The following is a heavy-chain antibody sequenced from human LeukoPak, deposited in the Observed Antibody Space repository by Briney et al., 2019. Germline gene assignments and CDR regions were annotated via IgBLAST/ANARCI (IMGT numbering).Heavy chain of an antibody. J-gene: IGHJ4*02. CDR1: GYPFTSYA. CDR2: INTNTGNP. CDR3: AREPSQYCSSTSCYSSGY. V-gene: IGHV7-4-1*02. D-gene: IGHD2-2*01. Sequence: ASVKVSCKASGYPFTSYAMNWVRQAPGQGLEWMGWINTNTGNPTYAQGFTGRFVFSLDTSVSTAYLQISSLKAEDTAVYYCAREPSQYCSSTSCYSSGYWGQGTLVTVSS.